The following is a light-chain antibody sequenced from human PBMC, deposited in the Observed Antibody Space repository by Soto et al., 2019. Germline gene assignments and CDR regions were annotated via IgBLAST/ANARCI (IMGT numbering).Light chain of an antibody. CDR1: QSIRSW. Sequence: DIQMTQSPSTLSASVGDRVTITCRASQSIRSWLAWYQQRPGKAPKLLIYKASTLESGVPSRFIGSGSGTEFTLTITSLQPDDFATYYCQQYDSYWTFGQGTKVEIK. V-gene: IGKV1-5*03. CDR2: KAS. CDR3: QQYDSYWT. J-gene: IGKJ1*01.